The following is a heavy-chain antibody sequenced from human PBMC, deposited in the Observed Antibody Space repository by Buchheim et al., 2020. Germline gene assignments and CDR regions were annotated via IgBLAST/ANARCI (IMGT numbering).Heavy chain of an antibody. CDR3: ARGTGAVERGYYYYMDV. V-gene: IGHV4-34*01. Sequence: QVQLQQWGAGLLKPSETLSLTCAVYGGSFSGYYWSWIRQPPGKGLEWIGEINHSGSTNYNPSLKSRVTISVDTSKNQFSLKLSSVTAADTAVYYCARGTGAVERGYYYYMDVWGKGTT. CDR2: INHSGST. D-gene: IGHD6-19*01. J-gene: IGHJ6*03. CDR1: GGSFSGYY.